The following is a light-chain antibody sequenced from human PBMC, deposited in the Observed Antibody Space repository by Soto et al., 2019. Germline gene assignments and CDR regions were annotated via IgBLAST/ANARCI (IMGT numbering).Light chain of an antibody. Sequence: QSALTQPASVSGSPGQSITISCTGTSSDVGAYDSVSWYQQLPAKAPKLMIYDVSNRPSGVSFRFSGSKSGNTASLTISGLQAEDEADYYCRSYTSSVTYVFGTGTKLTVL. CDR2: DVS. CDR3: RSYTSSVTYV. V-gene: IGLV2-14*03. CDR1: SSDVGAYDS. J-gene: IGLJ1*01.